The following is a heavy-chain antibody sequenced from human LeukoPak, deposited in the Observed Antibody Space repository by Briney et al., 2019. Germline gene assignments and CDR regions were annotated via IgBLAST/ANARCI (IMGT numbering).Heavy chain of an antibody. J-gene: IGHJ6*03. D-gene: IGHD5-18*01. CDR2: IYTSGST. V-gene: IGHV4-61*02. CDR3: ARALPGYSFSYYYYYYMDV. CDR1: GGSISSGSYY. Sequence: SETLSLTCTVSGGSISSGSYYWSWIRQPAGKGLEWIGRIYTSGSTNYNPSLKSRVTISVDTSKNQFSLKLSSVTAADTAVYYCARALPGYSFSYYYYYYMDVWGKGTTVTVSS.